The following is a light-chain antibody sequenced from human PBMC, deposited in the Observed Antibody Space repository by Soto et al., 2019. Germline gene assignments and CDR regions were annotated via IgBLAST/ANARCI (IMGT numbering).Light chain of an antibody. Sequence: QSALTQPASVSGSPGQSITISCTGTSSDVGGYNYVSWYQQHPGKAPKLMIYEVSNRPSGVSNRFSGSKSDNTASLTISGLQAEDEADYYCCSYTSTYVFGIGTKLTVL. V-gene: IGLV2-14*01. CDR3: CSYTSTYV. CDR2: EVS. J-gene: IGLJ1*01. CDR1: SSDVGGYNY.